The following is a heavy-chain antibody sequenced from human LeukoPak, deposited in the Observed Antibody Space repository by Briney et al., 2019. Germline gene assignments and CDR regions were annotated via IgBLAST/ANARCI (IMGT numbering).Heavy chain of an antibody. Sequence: PGGSLRLSCAASGFTFSSYAMHWVRHAPGKGLVWVSRVKSDGSSTSYADSVKGRFTISRDNARNTLYLQMNSLRAEDTAVYYCARDGFLGPVTAYLDCWGQGTPVTVSS. V-gene: IGHV3-74*01. CDR1: GFTFSSYA. D-gene: IGHD2-21*02. J-gene: IGHJ4*02. CDR2: VKSDGSST. CDR3: ARDGFLGPVTAYLDC.